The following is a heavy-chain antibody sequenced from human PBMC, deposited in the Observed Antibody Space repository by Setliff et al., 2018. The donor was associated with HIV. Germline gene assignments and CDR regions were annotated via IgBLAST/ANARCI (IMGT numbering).Heavy chain of an antibody. D-gene: IGHD2-15*01. CDR3: ARARGGNSEWSY. J-gene: IGHJ4*02. V-gene: IGHV3-74*03. CDR2: INSDGSST. Sequence: PGGSLRLSCAASGFTFSSYWMHWVRQVPGKGLVWVSRINSDGSSTTYADLVKGRFTISRDNAKNTLYLQMNSLRAEDTAVYSCARARGGNSEWSYWGQGTLVTVS. CDR1: GFTFSSYW.